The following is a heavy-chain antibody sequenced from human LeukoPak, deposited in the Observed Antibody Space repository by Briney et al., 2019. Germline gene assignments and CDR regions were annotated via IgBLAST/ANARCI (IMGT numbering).Heavy chain of an antibody. D-gene: IGHD2-15*01. V-gene: IGHV1-3*04. CDR1: GYTFTSYA. CDR2: INTGNGNT. Sequence: ASVKVSCKASGYTFTSYAMHWVRQAPGQRLECMGWINTGNGNTKYSQKFQGRVTITRDTSASTAYMDLSSLRSEDTAIYYCAXNTEXAIXLPYYFDYWGQGTLVTVSS. CDR3: AXNTEXAIXLPYYFDY. J-gene: IGHJ4*02.